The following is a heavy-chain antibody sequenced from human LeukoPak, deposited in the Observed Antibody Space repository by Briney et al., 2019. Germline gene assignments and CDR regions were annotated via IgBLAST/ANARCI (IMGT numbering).Heavy chain of an antibody. Sequence: GGSLRLSCAASGFTFSSYGMHWVRRAPGKGLEWVAVISYDRSKKYYADSVKGRFTISRDKSKNTLYLQMNSLRAEDMAVYYCAKDGGKWFGEAIDYWGQGTLVTVSS. J-gene: IGHJ4*02. CDR2: ISYDRSKK. D-gene: IGHD3-10*01. CDR3: AKDGGKWFGEAIDY. V-gene: IGHV3-30*18. CDR1: GFTFSSYG.